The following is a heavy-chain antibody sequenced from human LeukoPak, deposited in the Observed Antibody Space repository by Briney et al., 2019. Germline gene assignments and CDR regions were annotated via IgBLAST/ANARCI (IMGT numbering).Heavy chain of an antibody. CDR2: IWYDGSNK. CDR1: GFTFSSYG. J-gene: IGHJ6*02. CDR3: ARDHIALADYYYYGMDV. V-gene: IGHV3-33*01. Sequence: PGGSLRLSCAASGFTFSSYGMHWVRQAPGKGLEWVAVIWYDGSNKYYADSVKGRFTISRDNSKNTLYLQMNSLRAVDTAVYYCARDHIALADYYYYGMDVWGQGTTVTVSS. D-gene: IGHD6-19*01.